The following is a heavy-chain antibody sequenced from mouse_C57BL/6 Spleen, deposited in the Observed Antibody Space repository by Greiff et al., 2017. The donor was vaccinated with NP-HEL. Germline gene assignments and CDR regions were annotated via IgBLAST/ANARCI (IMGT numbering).Heavy chain of an antibody. CDR3: ATTSDDKALYYAMDY. Sequence: VQLQQSGPELVKPGASVKISCKASGYAFSSSWMNWVKQRPGTGLEWIGRIYPGDGDTNYNGKFKGKATLTADKSSSTAYMQLSSLPSEDSAVYFCATTSDDKALYYAMDYWGQGTSVTVSS. D-gene: IGHD2-3*01. CDR1: GYAFSSSW. V-gene: IGHV1-82*01. J-gene: IGHJ4*01. CDR2: IYPGDGDT.